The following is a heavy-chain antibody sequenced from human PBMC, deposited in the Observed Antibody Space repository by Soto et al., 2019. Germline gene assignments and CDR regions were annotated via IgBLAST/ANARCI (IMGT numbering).Heavy chain of an antibody. CDR1: GFSFSTYS. J-gene: IGHJ3*02. CDR2: IHSSSRYI. CDR3: ARGSQNFWMREDAFDI. D-gene: IGHD3-3*01. Sequence: EVQLVESGGGQVKPGGSLRLSCAASGFSFSTYSMNWVRQAPGKGLEWVSSIHSSSRYIYYADSVKGRFTISRDNAKNSLFLQMSSLRAEDTAVYYCARGSQNFWMREDAFDIWVQGTMVSLSS. V-gene: IGHV3-21*01.